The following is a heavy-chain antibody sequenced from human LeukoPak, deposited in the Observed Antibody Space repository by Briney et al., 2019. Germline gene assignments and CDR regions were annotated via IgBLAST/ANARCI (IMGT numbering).Heavy chain of an antibody. CDR1: GFTFSSYD. V-gene: IGHV3-13*05. J-gene: IGHJ6*04. CDR3: ARGLRYGDYYYYGMDV. Sequence: GGSLRLPCAASGFTFSSYDMHWVRQATGKGLEWDSAIGTAGDPYYPGSVKGRFTISRENAKNSLYLQMNSLRAGDTAVYYCARGLRYGDYYYYGMDVWGKGTTVTVSS. D-gene: IGHD5-12*01. CDR2: IGTAGDP.